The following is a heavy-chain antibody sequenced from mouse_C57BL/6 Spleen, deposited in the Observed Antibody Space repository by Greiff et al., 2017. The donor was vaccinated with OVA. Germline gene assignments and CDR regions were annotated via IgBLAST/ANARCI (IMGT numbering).Heavy chain of an antibody. CDR1: GYTFTSYW. D-gene: IGHD3-2*02. V-gene: IGHV1-64*01. CDR2: IHPNSGST. J-gene: IGHJ2*01. Sequence: QVQLQQAGAELVKPGASVKLSCKASGYTFTSYWMHWVKQRPGQGLEWIGMIHPNSGSTNYNEKFKSKATLTVDKSSSTAYMQLSSLTSEDSAVYYCARSGGSGYDFDYWGQGTTLTVSS. CDR3: ARSGGSGYDFDY.